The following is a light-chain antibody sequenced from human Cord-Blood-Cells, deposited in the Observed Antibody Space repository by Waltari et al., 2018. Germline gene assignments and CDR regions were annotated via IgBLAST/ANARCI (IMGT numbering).Light chain of an antibody. J-gene: IGKJ4*01. CDR1: QSISSY. CDR2: AAS. Sequence: EIKMTQSPYSLSASVGDRVTITCRASQSISSYLNWYQQKPGKAPKLLIYAASSLQSGVPSRFSGSGSGTDFTLTISSLQPEDFATYYCQQSYSTPLTFGGGTKVEIK. CDR3: QQSYSTPLT. V-gene: IGKV1-39*01.